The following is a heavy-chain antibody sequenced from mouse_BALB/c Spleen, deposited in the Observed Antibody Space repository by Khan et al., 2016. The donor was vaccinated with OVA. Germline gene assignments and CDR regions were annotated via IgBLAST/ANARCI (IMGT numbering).Heavy chain of an antibody. CDR1: GYSITSDYA. V-gene: IGHV3-2*02. Sequence: EEQLVESGPGLVKPSQSLSLICTVTGYSITSDYAWNWIRQFPGNKLEWMGFISYSGNTKYNPSLKSRISITRDTSKNQFFLQLNSVTTEDTATYYCARVYGGDFDYWGHGTTLTVSS. D-gene: IGHD1-1*01. CDR2: ISYSGNT. CDR3: ARVYGGDFDY. J-gene: IGHJ2*01.